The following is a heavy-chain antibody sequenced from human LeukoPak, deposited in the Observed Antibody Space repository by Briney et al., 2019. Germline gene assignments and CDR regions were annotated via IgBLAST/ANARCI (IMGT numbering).Heavy chain of an antibody. CDR1: GDSVSSASYY. CDR2: IYYSGST. D-gene: IGHD6-19*01. V-gene: IGHV4-61*01. CDR3: ARDVSGWYYWFDP. Sequence: SETLSLTCTVSGDSVSSASYYWSWIRQPPGKGLEWIGYIYYSGSTNYNPSLKSRVTISVDTSKSQFSLKLSSVTAADTAVYYCARDVSGWYYWFDPWGQGTLVTVSS. J-gene: IGHJ5*02.